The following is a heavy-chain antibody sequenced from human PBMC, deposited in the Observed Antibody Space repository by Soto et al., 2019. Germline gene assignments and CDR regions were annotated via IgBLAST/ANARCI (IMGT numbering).Heavy chain of an antibody. CDR3: AKAKMYSYYYYYGMDF. Sequence: PVGSLRLSCAASGFTFSGYAMSWVRQAPGKGLEWVSAISGSGGSTYYADSVKGRFTISRDNAKNTLYLQMNSLRAEDTAVYYCAKAKMYSYYYYYGMDFWGQGTTVTVSS. CDR2: ISGSGGST. CDR1: GFTFSGYA. D-gene: IGHD1-26*01. J-gene: IGHJ6*02. V-gene: IGHV3-23*01.